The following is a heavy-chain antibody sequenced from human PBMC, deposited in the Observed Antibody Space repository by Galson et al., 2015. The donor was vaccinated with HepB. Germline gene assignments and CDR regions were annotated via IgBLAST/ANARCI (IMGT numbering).Heavy chain of an antibody. Sequence: SLRLSCAASGFTFSRYGMNWVRQAPGKGLDWVSSISYSSSYTYYADSLKGRFTISRDNAKNSLYLQMNSLRAEDTAVYYCARGGVVLEVGAHFDYWGQGTLVTVSS. CDR2: ISYSSSYT. D-gene: IGHD1-26*01. CDR1: GFTFSRYG. CDR3: ARGGVVLEVGAHFDY. J-gene: IGHJ4*02. V-gene: IGHV3-21*06.